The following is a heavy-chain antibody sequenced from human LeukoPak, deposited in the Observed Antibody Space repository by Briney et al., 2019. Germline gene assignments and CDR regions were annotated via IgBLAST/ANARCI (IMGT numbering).Heavy chain of an antibody. CDR2: IYYSGST. CDR3: AREQVLGGSYY. V-gene: IGHV4-30-4*01. Sequence: SETLSLTCAVSGGSISSGDYYWSWIRQPPGKGLEWIGYIYYSGSTYYNPSLKSRVTISVDTSKNQFSLKLSSVTAADTAVYYCAREQVLGGSYYWGQGTLVTVSS. J-gene: IGHJ4*02. CDR1: GGSISSGDYY. D-gene: IGHD1-26*01.